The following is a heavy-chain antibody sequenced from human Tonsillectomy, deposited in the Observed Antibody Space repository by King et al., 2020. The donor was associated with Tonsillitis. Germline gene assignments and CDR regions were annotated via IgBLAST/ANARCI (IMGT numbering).Heavy chain of an antibody. V-gene: IGHV3-66*01. J-gene: IGHJ6*03. CDR3: ARGLTATDYMDV. Sequence: VQLVESGGGLVQPGGSLRLSCAASGFTVSSNYMSWVRQAPGKGLEGVSGIYSGGSTYYAGSVKGRVTISRDNSKNKLYLQMKSLRAEDTAVYYCARGLTATDYMDVWGKGTTVTVSS. CDR1: GFTVSSNY. CDR2: IYSGGST. D-gene: IGHD5-18*01.